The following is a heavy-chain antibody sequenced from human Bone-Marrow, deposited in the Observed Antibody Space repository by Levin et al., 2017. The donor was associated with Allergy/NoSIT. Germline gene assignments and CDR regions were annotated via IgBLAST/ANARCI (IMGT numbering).Heavy chain of an antibody. Sequence: GESLKISCKASGDTFTGYYMHWVRQAPGQGLEWMGWINPKSGGTNYAQKFQGRVTMTRDTSISTAYMELSRLRSDDTAVYYCARVGSRITMIESWFDPWGQGTLVTVSS. CDR2: INPKSGGT. CDR3: ARVGSRITMIESWFDP. J-gene: IGHJ5*02. V-gene: IGHV1-2*02. CDR1: GDTFTGYY. D-gene: IGHD3-22*01.